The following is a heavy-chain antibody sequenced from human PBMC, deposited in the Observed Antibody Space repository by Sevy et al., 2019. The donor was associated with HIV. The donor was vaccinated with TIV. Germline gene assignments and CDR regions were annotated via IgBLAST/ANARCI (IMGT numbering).Heavy chain of an antibody. Sequence: GGSLRLSCAVSGFSFSHYAFHWVRQAPGKGLEWVSLISYDGTYKYYADSVKGPFTISIDNSKNTLYLQMKSLRGNETAVYYCARVAVSHCSNECHHRFVYWGPGALVTVSS. D-gene: IGHD2-8*01. CDR3: ARVAVSHCSNECHHRFVY. CDR2: ISYDGTYK. V-gene: IGHV3-30-3*01. J-gene: IGHJ4*02. CDR1: GFSFSHYA.